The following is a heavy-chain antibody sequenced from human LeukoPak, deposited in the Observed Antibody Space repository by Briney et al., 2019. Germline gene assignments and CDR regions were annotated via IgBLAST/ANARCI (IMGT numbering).Heavy chain of an antibody. CDR3: ARGITVAGSPHYYSDY. CDR1: GFTFSSYN. D-gene: IGHD6-19*01. J-gene: IGHJ4*02. Sequence: GGSLRLSCAASGFTFSSYNMNWVRQAPGKGLEWVSYISSSSSYIFYADSVKGRFTISRDSAKNSLHLQMNSLRAEDTAVYYCARGITVAGSPHYYSDYWGQGTLVTVSS. CDR2: ISSSSSYI. V-gene: IGHV3-21*01.